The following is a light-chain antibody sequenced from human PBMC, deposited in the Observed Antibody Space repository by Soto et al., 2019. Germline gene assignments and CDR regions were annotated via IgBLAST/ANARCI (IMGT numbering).Light chain of an antibody. CDR2: GTS. CDR3: QQYNNWPFS. CDR1: QSFSSN. V-gene: IGKV3-15*01. Sequence: ELVMTQSPATLSVSPGERATLSCRASQSFSSNVAWYQQKPGQAPRLLIYGTSTRVTGIPARFSGSGSGTDFTLTISGLQSGDSAVYFCQQYNNWPFSFGQGTRLEIK. J-gene: IGKJ5*01.